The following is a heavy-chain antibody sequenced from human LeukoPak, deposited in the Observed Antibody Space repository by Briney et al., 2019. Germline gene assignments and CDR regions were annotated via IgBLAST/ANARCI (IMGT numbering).Heavy chain of an antibody. J-gene: IGHJ4*02. CDR2: ISKNGDTT. CDR3: AKTGELLWFGVSFDY. V-gene: IGHV3-53*01. Sequence: GGSLRLSCAASGFTVSSTYMSWVRQAPGKGLEWVSVISKNGDTTYYADSVKGRFTISRDNSKNTLYLQMNSLRAEDTAVYYCAKTGELLWFGVSFDYWGQGTLVTVSS. CDR1: GFTVSSTY. D-gene: IGHD3-10*01.